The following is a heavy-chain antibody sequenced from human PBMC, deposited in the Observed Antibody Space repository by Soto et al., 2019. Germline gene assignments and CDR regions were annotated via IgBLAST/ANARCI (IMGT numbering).Heavy chain of an antibody. J-gene: IGHJ4*02. CDR1: GGSISSGDYY. CDR2: IYYSGST. V-gene: IGHV4-30-4*01. Sequence: SETLSLTCTVSGGSISSGDYYWSWIRQPPGKGLEWIGYIYYSGSTYYNPSLKSRVTISVDTSKNQFSLKLSSVTAADTAVYYCAIGSFYYDSSGYYQDWGQGPLVTVPS. CDR3: AIGSFYYDSSGYYQD. D-gene: IGHD3-22*01.